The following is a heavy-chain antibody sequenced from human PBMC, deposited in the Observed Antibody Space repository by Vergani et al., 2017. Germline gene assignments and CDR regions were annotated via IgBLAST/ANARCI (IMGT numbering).Heavy chain of an antibody. V-gene: IGHV4-39*01. Sequence: QLQLQESGPGLVKPSETLSLTCTVSGGSISSSSYYWGWIRQPPGKGLEWVGSIYYSGSTYYNPSLKSRVTISVDTSKNQFSLKLSCVTAADTAVYYCARRRGKYYDFWSGYYTIDYGGEGSLVTVSS. D-gene: IGHD3-3*01. CDR3: ARRRGKYYDFWSGYYTIDY. CDR1: GGSISSSSYY. CDR2: IYYSGST. J-gene: IGHJ4*02.